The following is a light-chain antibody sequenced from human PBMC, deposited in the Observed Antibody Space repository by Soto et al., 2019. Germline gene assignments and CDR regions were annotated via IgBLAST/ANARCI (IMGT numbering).Light chain of an antibody. Sequence: DLQMTQSPSSLSASVGDRVTISCRASRSIRTYLNWYQLKPGKAPKLLIYATSTLQNGVPSRFSGSGSGTDFTLTISSLQPEDFATYYCQQSYSSPRSTFGPGTKVDFK. CDR2: ATS. CDR3: QQSYSSPRST. CDR1: RSIRTY. J-gene: IGKJ3*01. V-gene: IGKV1-39*01.